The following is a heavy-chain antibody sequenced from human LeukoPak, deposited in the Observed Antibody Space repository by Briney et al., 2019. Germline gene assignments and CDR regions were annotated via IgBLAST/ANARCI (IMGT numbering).Heavy chain of an antibody. Sequence: PGGSLRLSCAASGFTFSDYYMSWIRQAPGKGLEWISYISGSGGPIYYADAVKGRFTISRDNAKNSLYLQMNSLRAEDTAVYYCARRSGNYHADFDYWGQGTPVTVSS. J-gene: IGHJ4*02. CDR2: ISGSGGPI. V-gene: IGHV3-11*01. CDR3: ARRSGNYHADFDY. CDR1: GFTFSDYY. D-gene: IGHD1-26*01.